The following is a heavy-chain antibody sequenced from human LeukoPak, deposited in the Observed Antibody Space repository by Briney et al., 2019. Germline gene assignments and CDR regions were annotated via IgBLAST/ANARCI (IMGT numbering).Heavy chain of an antibody. J-gene: IGHJ3*02. V-gene: IGHV1-46*01. CDR3: AREKGLRLGELSLHMNAFDI. D-gene: IGHD3-16*02. CDR1: GYTFTSYY. Sequence: GASVKVSCKASGYTFTSYYMHWVRQAPGQGLEWMGIINPSGGSTSYAQKFQGRVTMTRDMSTSTVYMELSSLRSEDTAVYYCAREKGLRLGELSLHMNAFDIWGQGTMVTVSS. CDR2: INPSGGST.